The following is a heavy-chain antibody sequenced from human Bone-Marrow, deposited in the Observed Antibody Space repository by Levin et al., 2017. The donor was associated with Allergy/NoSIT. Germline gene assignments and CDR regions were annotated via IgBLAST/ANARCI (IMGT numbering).Heavy chain of an antibody. CDR2: IGSNGSGT. V-gene: IGHV3-20*04. CDR3: AKNWDYDILTGFTD. D-gene: IGHD3-9*01. Sequence: GESLKISCAASGFTFDDYAMSWVRQVPGKGLEWVAGIGSNGSGTGYAESVRGRFVVSRDNAENSVFLQMRSLRDDDTAFYYCAKNWDYDILTGFTDWGQGMLVTVSS. CDR1: GFTFDDYA. J-gene: IGHJ4*02.